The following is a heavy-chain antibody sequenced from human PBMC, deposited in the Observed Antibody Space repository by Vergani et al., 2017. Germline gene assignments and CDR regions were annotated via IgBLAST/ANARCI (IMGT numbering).Heavy chain of an antibody. CDR3: ARGDYGILTGYRY. J-gene: IGHJ4*02. CDR2: INPSGGHT. V-gene: IGHV1-46*03. Sequence: QVQVVQSGAEVKKSGASVKVSCKTSGYTFSNYYMHWVRQAPGQWLEWRGIINPSGGHTNYAQKFQGRVTMTRDTSTSTVYMELSSLRSEDTAIYYCARGDYGILTGYRYWGQGTLVTVSA. CDR1: GYTFSNYY. D-gene: IGHD3-9*01.